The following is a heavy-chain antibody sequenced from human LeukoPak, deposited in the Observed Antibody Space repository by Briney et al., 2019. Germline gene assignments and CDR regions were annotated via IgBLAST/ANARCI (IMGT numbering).Heavy chain of an antibody. CDR1: GGSISSGGYS. V-gene: IGHV4-30-2*01. CDR2: IYHSGST. CDR3: ARGGYYDYVWGSYRRIIDAFDI. Sequence: SETLSLTCAVSGGSISSGGYSWSWIRQPPGKGLEWIGYIYHSGSTYYNPSLKSRVTISVDRSKNQFSLKLSSVTAADTAVYYCARGGYYDYVWGSYRRIIDAFDIWGQGTMVTVPS. D-gene: IGHD3-16*02. J-gene: IGHJ3*02.